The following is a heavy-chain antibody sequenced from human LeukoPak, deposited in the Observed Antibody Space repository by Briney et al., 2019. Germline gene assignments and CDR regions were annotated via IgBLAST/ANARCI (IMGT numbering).Heavy chain of an antibody. CDR2: LSPNTGGT. CDR3: ASLRLIDY. J-gene: IGHJ4*02. D-gene: IGHD5-12*01. CDR1: GYTFTGYN. Sequence: ASVKVSCKASGYTFTGYNLHWVRQAPGQGLEWMGWLSPNTGGTNYAQKFQGRVTMTRDTSISTAYMELSRLRSDDTAVYYCASLRLIDYWGQGTLVTVSS. V-gene: IGHV1-2*02.